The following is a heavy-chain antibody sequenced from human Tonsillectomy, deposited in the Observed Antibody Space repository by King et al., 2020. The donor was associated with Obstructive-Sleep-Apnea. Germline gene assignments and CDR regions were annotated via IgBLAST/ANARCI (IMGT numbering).Heavy chain of an antibody. V-gene: IGHV3-23*04. D-gene: IGHD3-10*01. CDR3: AKETMVGVGYGMDV. Sequence: DVQLVESGGGLVQPGGSLRLSCAASGFTFSSYAISWVRQAPGKGLEWVSVVSGRGGSTYYADSVKGRFTISRDNSKNTLYLQMNSLRAEDTAVYYCAKETMVGVGYGMDVWGQGTTVTVSS. J-gene: IGHJ6*02. CDR1: GFTFSSYA. CDR2: VSGRGGST.